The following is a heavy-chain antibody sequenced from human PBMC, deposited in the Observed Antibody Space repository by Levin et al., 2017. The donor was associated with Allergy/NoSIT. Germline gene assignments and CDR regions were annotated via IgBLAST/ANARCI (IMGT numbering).Heavy chain of an antibody. D-gene: IGHD6-19*01. CDR3: ARGVSSGWYGHGDYFDF. CDR1: GYTFISYD. V-gene: IGHV1-8*01. J-gene: IGHJ4*02. Sequence: ASVKVSCKASGYTFISYDINWVRQATGQGLEWMGWMNPNSGNTGYVQKFQGRVTMTRDTSISTAYMELSSLRSEDTAVYFCARGVSSGWYGHGDYFDFWGPGTLVTVSS. CDR2: MNPNSGNT.